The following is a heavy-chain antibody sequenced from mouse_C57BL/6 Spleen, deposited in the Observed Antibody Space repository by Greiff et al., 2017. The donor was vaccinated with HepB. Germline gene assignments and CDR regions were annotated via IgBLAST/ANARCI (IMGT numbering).Heavy chain of an antibody. CDR1: GFTFSSYA. J-gene: IGHJ3*01. CDR2: ISDGGSYT. CDR3: ARSPPFITTVVATPAWFAY. V-gene: IGHV5-4*01. D-gene: IGHD1-1*01. Sequence: EVQGVESGGGLVKPGGSLKLSCAASGFTFSSYAMSWVRQTPEKRLEWVATISDGGSYTYYPDNVKGRFTISRDNAKNNLYLQMSHLKSEDTAMYYCARSPPFITTVVATPAWFAYWGQGTLVTVSA.